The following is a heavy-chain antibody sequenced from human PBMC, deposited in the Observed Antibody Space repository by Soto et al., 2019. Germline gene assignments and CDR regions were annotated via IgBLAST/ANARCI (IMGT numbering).Heavy chain of an antibody. V-gene: IGHV1-18*01. J-gene: IGHJ5*02. Sequence: ASVKVSCKASGYTFTSYGISWVRQAPGQGLEWMGWISAYNGNTNYAQKLQGRVTMTTDTSTSTAYMELRSLRSDDTAVYYCARVLFDCSSTSCYVWAWFAPWGQGTLVTVSS. D-gene: IGHD2-2*01. CDR2: ISAYNGNT. CDR1: GYTFTSYG. CDR3: ARVLFDCSSTSCYVWAWFAP.